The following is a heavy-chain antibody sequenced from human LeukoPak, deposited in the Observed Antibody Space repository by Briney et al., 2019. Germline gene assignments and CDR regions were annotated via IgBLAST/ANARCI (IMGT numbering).Heavy chain of an antibody. Sequence: PGGSLRLSCAASGFTFTYYTMNWIRQSPGKGLEWVSSISGGNSYIYYADSVKGRFTISRDNAKNSLYLQMNSLRAEDTAVYYCAREQGYYDSSGYLDYWGQGTLVTVSS. CDR1: GFTFTYYT. CDR3: AREQGYYDSSGYLDY. CDR2: ISGGNSYI. J-gene: IGHJ4*02. D-gene: IGHD3-22*01. V-gene: IGHV3-21*01.